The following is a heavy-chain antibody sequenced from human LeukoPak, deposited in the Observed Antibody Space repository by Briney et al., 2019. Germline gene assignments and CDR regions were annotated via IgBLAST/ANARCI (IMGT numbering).Heavy chain of an antibody. CDR2: ISYDGSNK. D-gene: IGHD1-26*01. V-gene: IGHV3-30*04. J-gene: IGHJ5*02. CDR1: GFTFSSYA. Sequence: GGSLRLSCAASGFTFSSYAMHWVRQAPGKGLEWVAVISYDGSNKYYADSVKGRFTISRDNSKNTLYLQMNSLRAEDTAVYYCASPYSGSYSMWFDPWGQGTLVTASS. CDR3: ASPYSGSYSMWFDP.